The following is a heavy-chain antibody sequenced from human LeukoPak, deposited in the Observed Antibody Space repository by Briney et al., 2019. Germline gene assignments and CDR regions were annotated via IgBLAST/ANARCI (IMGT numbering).Heavy chain of an antibody. CDR3: ARTRAPEGQYYDFWSGYYTGGYFDY. V-gene: IGHV4-4*07. D-gene: IGHD3-3*01. Sequence: SDTLSLTCTVSGGSISSYYWSWIRQPAGKGLEWIGRIYTSGSTNYNPSLKSRVTMSVDTSKNQFSLKLSSVTAADTAVYYCARTRAPEGQYYDFWSGYYTGGYFDYWGQGTLVTVSS. CDR1: GGSISSYY. J-gene: IGHJ4*02. CDR2: IYTSGST.